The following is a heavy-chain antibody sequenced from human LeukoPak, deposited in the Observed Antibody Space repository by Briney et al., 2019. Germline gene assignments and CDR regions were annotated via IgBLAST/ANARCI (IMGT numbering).Heavy chain of an antibody. Sequence: ASVKVSCKASGYTFTGYYMQWVRQAAGQGLEWMGWINPNSGGTNYAQKFQGRVTMTRDTSISTAYMELSRLRSDDTAVYYCARAPTVTTGDYWGQGTLVTVSS. CDR1: GYTFTGYY. CDR3: ARAPTVTTGDY. V-gene: IGHV1-2*02. J-gene: IGHJ4*02. D-gene: IGHD4-17*01. CDR2: INPNSGGT.